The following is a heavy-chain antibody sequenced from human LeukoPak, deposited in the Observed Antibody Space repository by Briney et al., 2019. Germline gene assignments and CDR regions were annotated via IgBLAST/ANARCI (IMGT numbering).Heavy chain of an antibody. V-gene: IGHV4-59*07. Sequence: SDTLSLTCTVSGGSISSYYWSWIRQPPGEGLEWIGYIYYSGSTNCNPSVKSRVAMSVDTSKKQFSLKLSSLTAADTAVYYCARGGTAVIAPYAFDIWGQGTMVTVSS. CDR2: IYYSGST. CDR1: GGSISSYY. J-gene: IGHJ3*02. D-gene: IGHD4-23*01. CDR3: ARGGTAVIAPYAFDI.